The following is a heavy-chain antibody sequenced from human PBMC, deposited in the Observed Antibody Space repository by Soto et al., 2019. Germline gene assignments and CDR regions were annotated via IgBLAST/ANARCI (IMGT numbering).Heavy chain of an antibody. Sequence: PGCSLRLSCAASGFTVSSNYMSLVRQAPGKGLEWVSVIYSGGSTYYADSVKGRFTISRDNSKNTLYLQMNSLRAEDTAVYYCARGGYYDSSGYWFDPWGQGTLVTVSS. CDR1: GFTVSSNY. V-gene: IGHV3-66*01. J-gene: IGHJ5*02. CDR2: IYSGGST. CDR3: ARGGYYDSSGYWFDP. D-gene: IGHD3-22*01.